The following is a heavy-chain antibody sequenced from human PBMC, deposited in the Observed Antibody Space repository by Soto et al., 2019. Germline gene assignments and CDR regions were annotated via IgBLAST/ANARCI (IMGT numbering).Heavy chain of an antibody. CDR2: IYYSGST. Sequence: SETLSLTCTVSGGSISSGGYYWSWIRQHPGKGLEWIGYIYYSGSTYYNPSLKSRVTISVDTSKNQFSLKLSSVTAADTAVYYCARDSLVGYYYEWGQGTLVTVSS. CDR3: ARDSLVGYYYE. D-gene: IGHD3-22*01. CDR1: GGSISSGGYY. J-gene: IGHJ4*02. V-gene: IGHV4-30-4*08.